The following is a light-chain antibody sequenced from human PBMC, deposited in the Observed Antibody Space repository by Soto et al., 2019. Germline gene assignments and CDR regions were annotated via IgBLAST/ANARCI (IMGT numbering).Light chain of an antibody. J-gene: IGKJ1*01. V-gene: IGKV1-5*01. Sequence: DIQMTQSPSTLSASVGDRVTITCRASQSIGSWLAWYQQKPGKGPKLLIYDASSLESGVPSRFGGSGSGTEFTLTISSLQPDDFATYYCQQYNSYSLWTFGQGTKVEIK. CDR1: QSIGSW. CDR2: DAS. CDR3: QQYNSYSLWT.